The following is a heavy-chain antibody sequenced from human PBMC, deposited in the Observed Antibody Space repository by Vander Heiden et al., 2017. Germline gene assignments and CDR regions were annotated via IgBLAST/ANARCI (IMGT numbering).Heavy chain of an antibody. Sequence: FDDYAMHWVRQAPGKGLEWVSGISWNSGSIGYADSVKGRFTISRDNAKNSLYLQMNSLRAEDTALYYCAKGASSSSGFDPWGQGTLVTVSS. J-gene: IGHJ5*02. D-gene: IGHD6-6*01. CDR1: FDDYA. CDR2: ISWNSGSI. CDR3: AKGASSSSGFDP. V-gene: IGHV3-9*01.